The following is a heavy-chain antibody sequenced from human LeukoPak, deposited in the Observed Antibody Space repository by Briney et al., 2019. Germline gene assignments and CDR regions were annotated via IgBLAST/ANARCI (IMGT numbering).Heavy chain of an antibody. CDR2: ISYDGRNI. J-gene: IGHJ4*02. V-gene: IGHV3-30*04. CDR3: ARGLGGSGSYYFDY. Sequence: GGSLRLSCAASGFTFSSYAMYWVRQAPGKGLNWVAVISYDGRNIYYADSVKGRFTISRDNSKNTLYLQMNSLRAEDTAVYYCARGLGGSGSYYFDYWGQGTLVTVSS. CDR1: GFTFSSYA. D-gene: IGHD3-10*01.